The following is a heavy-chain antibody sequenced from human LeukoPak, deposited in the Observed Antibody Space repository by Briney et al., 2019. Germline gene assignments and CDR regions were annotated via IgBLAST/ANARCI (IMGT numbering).Heavy chain of an antibody. D-gene: IGHD2-2*01. V-gene: IGHV1-69*01. CDR2: IMPIFGTA. Sequence: SVKVSCKASGGTFSSYAISWVRQAPGQGLEWMGGIMPIFGTANYAQKFQGRVTITADESTSTAYMELSSLRSEDTAVYYCARDQGDCSSTSCYVGPPYYYGMDVWGKGTTVTVSS. CDR3: ARDQGDCSSTSCYVGPPYYYGMDV. J-gene: IGHJ6*04. CDR1: GGTFSSYA.